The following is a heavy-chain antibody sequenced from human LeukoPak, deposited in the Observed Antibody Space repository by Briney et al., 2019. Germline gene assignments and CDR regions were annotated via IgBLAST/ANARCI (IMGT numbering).Heavy chain of an antibody. CDR1: GYTFTSYG. CDR3: ARWHSYGYDNWFDP. V-gene: IGHV1-18*01. J-gene: IGHJ5*02. Sequence: ASVKVSCKASGYTFTSYGISWVRQAPGQGLEWMGWISAYNGNTIYAQKLQGRVTMTTDTSTSTAYMELRSLRSDDTAVYYCARWHSYGYDNWFDPWGQGTLVTVSS. CDR2: ISAYNGNT. D-gene: IGHD5-18*01.